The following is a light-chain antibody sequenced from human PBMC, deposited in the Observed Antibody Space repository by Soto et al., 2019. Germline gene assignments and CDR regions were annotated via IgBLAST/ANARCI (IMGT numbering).Light chain of an antibody. J-gene: IGLJ1*01. CDR3: SSYAGSNWYV. V-gene: IGLV2-8*01. CDR1: NSDVGGYNY. Sequence: QSLLTQPPSASGSPGQSVTISCTGTNSDVGGYNYVSWYQQYPGKAPKLIIYEVNERPSGVPDRFSGSKSGNTASLTVSGLQTADEADYYCSSYAGSNWYVFGTGTKVPVL. CDR2: EVN.